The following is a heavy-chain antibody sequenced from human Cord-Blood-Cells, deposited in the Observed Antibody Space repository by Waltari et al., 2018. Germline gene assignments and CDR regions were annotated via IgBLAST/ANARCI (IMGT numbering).Heavy chain of an antibody. V-gene: IGHV3-30*18. J-gene: IGHJ4*02. CDR3: AKFPSAARPADDY. D-gene: IGHD6-6*01. Sequence: QVQLVESGGGVVQPGRSRRPACAASGFTLRTLGMHWVRPAPGKGLEVVAVISYDGSNKYYADSVKGRFTISRDNSKNTLYLQMNSLRAEDTAVYYCAKFPSAARPADDYWGQGTLVTVSS. CDR2: ISYDGSNK. CDR1: GFTLRTLG.